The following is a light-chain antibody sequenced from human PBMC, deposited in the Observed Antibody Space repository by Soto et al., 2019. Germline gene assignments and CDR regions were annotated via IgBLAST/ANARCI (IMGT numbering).Light chain of an antibody. CDR1: QSIRSW. CDR2: DAS. Sequence: DIQMTQSPSTLSASVGDRVTITCRASQSIRSWLAWYQQKPGKAPRLLIYDASSLEGGVPSRFSGSGSGTDFTLTISDLQPDDLGTYYCQQYNNFWTFGPGTKVDIK. CDR3: QQYNNFWT. J-gene: IGKJ1*01. V-gene: IGKV1-5*01.